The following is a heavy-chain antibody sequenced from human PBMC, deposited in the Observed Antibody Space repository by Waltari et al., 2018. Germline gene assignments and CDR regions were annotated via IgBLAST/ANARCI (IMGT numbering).Heavy chain of an antibody. CDR2: ISSSSSTI. CDR1: GFTFSSYS. Sequence: EVQLVESGGGLVQPGGSLRLSCAASGFTFSSYSMNWVRQAPGKGLEWVSYISSSSSTIYYADSVKGRFTISRDNAKNSLYLQMNSLRAEDTAVYYCARATAAELYWGQGTLVTVSS. J-gene: IGHJ4*02. CDR3: ARATAAELY. V-gene: IGHV3-48*04. D-gene: IGHD6-13*01.